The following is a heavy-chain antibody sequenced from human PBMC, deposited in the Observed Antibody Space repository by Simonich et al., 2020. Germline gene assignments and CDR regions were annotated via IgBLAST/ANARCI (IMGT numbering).Heavy chain of an antibody. D-gene: IGHD6-13*01. CDR1: GGSISSSSYY. CDR3: ARHAGFAFDI. Sequence: QLQLQESGPGLVKPSETLSLTCTVSGGSISSSSYYWGWIRQPPGKGLEWIGSIYYCGGTYYHPPRKGRFPISVDTSTNQFSLKLSSVTAADTAVYYCARHAGFAFDIWGQGTMVTVSS. J-gene: IGHJ3*02. V-gene: IGHV4-39*01. CDR2: IYYCGGT.